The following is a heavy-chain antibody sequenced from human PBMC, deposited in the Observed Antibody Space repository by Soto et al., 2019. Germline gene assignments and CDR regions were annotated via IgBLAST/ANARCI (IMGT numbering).Heavy chain of an antibody. Sequence: QVQLVQSGAEVKKPGASVKVSCKISGSTLTELSIHWVRQTPENGLEWMAGFDPEDGKTVYEQRFQGGLAVTEDISTDTAYMELHSLRSEDTAVYYCATVVYTVTMVHWFEYWGQGTPVTVSS. V-gene: IGHV1-24*01. CDR3: ATVVYTVTMVHWFEY. CDR1: GSTLTELS. CDR2: FDPEDGKT. D-gene: IGHD4-17*01. J-gene: IGHJ4*02.